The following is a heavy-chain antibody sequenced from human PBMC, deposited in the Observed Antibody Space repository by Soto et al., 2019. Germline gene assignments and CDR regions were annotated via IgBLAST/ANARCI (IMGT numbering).Heavy chain of an antibody. D-gene: IGHD3-10*01. CDR2: INHSGST. CDR3: ARMMVWFGEHAFDI. Sequence: SETLSLTCAVYGGSFSGYYWSWIRQPPGKGLEWIGEINHSGSTNYNPSLKSRVTISVDTSKNQFSLKLSSVTAADTAVYYCARMMVWFGEHAFDIWGQGTMVTVSS. V-gene: IGHV4-34*01. CDR1: GGSFSGYY. J-gene: IGHJ3*02.